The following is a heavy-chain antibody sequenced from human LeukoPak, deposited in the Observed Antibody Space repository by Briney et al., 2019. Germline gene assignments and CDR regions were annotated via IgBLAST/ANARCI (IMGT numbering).Heavy chain of an antibody. Sequence: GSLRLSCAASGFTFSNSAMSWVRQAPGKGLEWVSTLSGSGITTYYADSVKGRFTISRDNSKDTLYLQMNSLRAEDTAVYYCAKGIYSSGWSYFDYWGHGTLVTVSS. CDR2: LSGSGITT. J-gene: IGHJ4*01. V-gene: IGHV3-23*01. CDR1: GFTFSNSA. CDR3: AKGIYSSGWSYFDY. D-gene: IGHD6-19*01.